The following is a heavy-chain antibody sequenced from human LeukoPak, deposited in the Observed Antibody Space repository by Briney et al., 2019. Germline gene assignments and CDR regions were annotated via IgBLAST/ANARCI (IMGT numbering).Heavy chain of an antibody. CDR2: IYNSGST. CDR3: ARQFDN. CDR1: GGSISGSTYS. V-gene: IGHV4-39*01. J-gene: IGHJ4*02. Sequence: SETLSLTCTVSGGSISGSTYSWGRIRQPPGKGLEWIGTIYNSGSTDYNPSLKSRVTISVDTSKNQFSLKMSSVTAADTGVYYCARQFDNWGQGTLVTVSS.